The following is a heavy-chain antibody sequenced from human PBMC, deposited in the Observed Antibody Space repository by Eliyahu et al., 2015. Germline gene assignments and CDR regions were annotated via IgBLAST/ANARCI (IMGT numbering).Heavy chain of an antibody. D-gene: IGHD2-15*01. V-gene: IGHV4-34*01. CDR1: GGSFSGYY. CDR2: INHSGST. J-gene: IGHJ4*02. CDR3: ARGRIRQPIFDY. Sequence: QVQLQQWGAGLLKPSETLSLTCAVYGGSFSGYYWSWIRQPPGKGLEWIGEINHSGSTNYNPSLKSRVTISVDTSKNQFSLKLSSVTAADTAVYYCARGRIRQPIFDYWGQGTLVTVSS.